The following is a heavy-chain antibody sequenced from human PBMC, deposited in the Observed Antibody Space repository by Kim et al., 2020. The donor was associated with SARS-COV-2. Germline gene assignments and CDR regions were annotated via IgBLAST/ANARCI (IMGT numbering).Heavy chain of an antibody. D-gene: IGHD3-22*01. Sequence: GGSLRLSCAASGFTFSSYGMHWVRQAPGKGLEWVAVISYDGSNKYYADSVKGRFTISRDNSKNTLYLQMNSLRAEDTAVYYCAKVYDSSGYLGFDYWGQGTLVTVSS. V-gene: IGHV3-30*18. CDR1: GFTFSSYG. CDR2: ISYDGSNK. J-gene: IGHJ4*02. CDR3: AKVYDSSGYLGFDY.